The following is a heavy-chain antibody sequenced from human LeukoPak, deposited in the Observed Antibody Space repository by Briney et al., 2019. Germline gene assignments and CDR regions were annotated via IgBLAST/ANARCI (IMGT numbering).Heavy chain of an antibody. CDR1: GFPLDDFV. V-gene: IGHV3-20*04. D-gene: IGHD3-22*01. Sequence: GGFLHLRCVASGFPLDDFVLGLVPPAPGKGSGWVSGINWNGGSTGYADSVKGRFTISRDNAKNSLYLQMNSLRAEDTALFYCARGSGIYYDSSLGYWGQGTMVTVSS. CDR2: INWNGGST. CDR3: ARGSGIYYDSSLGY. J-gene: IGHJ4*02.